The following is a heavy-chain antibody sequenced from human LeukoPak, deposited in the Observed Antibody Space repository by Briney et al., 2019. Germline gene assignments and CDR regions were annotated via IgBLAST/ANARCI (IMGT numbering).Heavy chain of an antibody. CDR1: GGSFSGYY. V-gene: IGHV4-34*01. D-gene: IGHD3-22*01. Sequence: SETLSLTCAVYGGSFSGYYWSWIRQPPGKGLEWIGEINHSGSTNYNPPLKSRVTISVDTSKNQFSLKLSSVTAADTAVYYCARGRTWRRYYDSSGYYSDYWGQGTLVTVSS. J-gene: IGHJ4*02. CDR3: ARGRTWRRYYDSSGYYSDY. CDR2: INHSGST.